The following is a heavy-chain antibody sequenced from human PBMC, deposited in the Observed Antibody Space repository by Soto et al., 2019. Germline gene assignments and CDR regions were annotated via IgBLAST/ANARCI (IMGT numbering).Heavy chain of an antibody. D-gene: IGHD1-1*01. V-gene: IGHV3-33*01. Sequence: QVQLVESGGGVVQPGRSLRLSCAASGSTFSSYAMHWVRQAPGKGLEWVAVIWYDGSNEDYADSVKGRFTIPRDNSKNTLFLQMNSLRVEDTAVYYCAREETGTYDCWGQGTLVTVSS. J-gene: IGHJ4*02. CDR1: GSTFSSYA. CDR3: AREETGTYDC. CDR2: IWYDGSNE.